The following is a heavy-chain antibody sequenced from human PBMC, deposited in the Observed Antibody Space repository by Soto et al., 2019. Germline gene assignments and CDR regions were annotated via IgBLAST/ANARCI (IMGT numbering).Heavy chain of an antibody. J-gene: IGHJ3*02. CDR3: ARHRYGSGSSHGAFDI. CDR2: IYYSGST. CDR1: RCSISSYY. V-gene: IGHV4-59*08. Sequence: PSETLSLTCTVSRCSISSYYWSWIRQPPGKGLEWIGYIYYSGSTNYNPSLKSRVTISVDTSKNQFSLKLSSVTAADTAVYYCARHRYGSGSSHGAFDIWGQGTMVT. D-gene: IGHD3-10*01.